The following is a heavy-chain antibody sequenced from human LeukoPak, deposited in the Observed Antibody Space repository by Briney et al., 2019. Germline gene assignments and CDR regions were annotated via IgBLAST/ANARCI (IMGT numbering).Heavy chain of an antibody. CDR2: IRYDGSNK. CDR1: GFTFSSYG. J-gene: IGHJ5*02. Sequence: GGSLRLPCAASGFTFSSYGMHWVRQAPGKGLEWVAFIRYDGSNKYYADSVKGRFTISRDNSKNTLYLQMNSLRAEDTAVYYCAKPAYSSGWRPNYNWFDPWGQGTLVTVSS. CDR3: AKPAYSSGWRPNYNWFDP. D-gene: IGHD6-19*01. V-gene: IGHV3-30*02.